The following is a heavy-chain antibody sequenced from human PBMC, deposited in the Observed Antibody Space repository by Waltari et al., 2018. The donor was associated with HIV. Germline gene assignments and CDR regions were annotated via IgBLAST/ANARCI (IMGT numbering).Heavy chain of an antibody. J-gene: IGHJ3*02. CDR3: ARAAISGATKGAFDI. CDR1: GYSISSGYF. D-gene: IGHD2-21*01. CDR2: IYHSGNT. V-gene: IGHV4-38-2*01. Sequence: QVQLQESGPGLVKPSETLSLTCDVSGYSISSGYFWVWIRQPPGKGLEWIGSIYHSGNTYYNPSLKSRGTKAVDTSKNQFSLKLSSVTAADTAVYYCARAAISGATKGAFDIWGQGTMVTVSS.